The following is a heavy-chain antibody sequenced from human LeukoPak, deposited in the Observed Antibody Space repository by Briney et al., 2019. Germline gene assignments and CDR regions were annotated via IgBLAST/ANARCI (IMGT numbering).Heavy chain of an antibody. CDR2: IIPIFGTA. CDR3: ARDLGDSFDY. V-gene: IGHV1-69*01. CDR1: GGTFSNYA. D-gene: IGHD3-10*01. Sequence: GASVKVSCKASGGTFSNYAISWARQAPGQGLEWMGGIIPIFGTASYAQKFQGRVTITADESTSTAYMELSSLRSEDTAVYYCARDLGDSFDYWGQGTLVTVSS. J-gene: IGHJ4*02.